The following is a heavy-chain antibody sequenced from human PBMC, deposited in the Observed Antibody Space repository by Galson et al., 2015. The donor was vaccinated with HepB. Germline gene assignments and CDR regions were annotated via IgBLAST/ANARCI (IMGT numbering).Heavy chain of an antibody. CDR2: ISSSSSYI. CDR1: GFTFSSYS. J-gene: IGHJ3*02. CDR3: ARAFPYGSGSVDAFDI. Sequence: SLRLSCAASGFTFSSYSMNWVRQAPGKGLEWVSSISSSSSYIYYADSVKGRFTISRDNAKNSLYLQMNSLRAEDTAVYYCARAFPYGSGSVDAFDIWGQGTMVTVSS. V-gene: IGHV3-21*01. D-gene: IGHD3-10*01.